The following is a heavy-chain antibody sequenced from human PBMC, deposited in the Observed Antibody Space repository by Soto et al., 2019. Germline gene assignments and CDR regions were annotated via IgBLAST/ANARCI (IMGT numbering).Heavy chain of an antibody. J-gene: IGHJ4*02. CDR3: ARAWSTSGYLDY. CDR1: VFTFSGHS. D-gene: IGHD3-10*01. CDR2: ISYDGSIK. V-gene: IGHV3-30-3*01. Sequence: QVQLVESGGGVVQPGRSLRLSCAASVFTFSGHSIQWVRHAPGKGLEWVAVISYDGSIKYYADSVKGRFTISRDNSKNTAYLQMNSLRAEDTAVFYCARAWSTSGYLDYWGQGTLVIVSS.